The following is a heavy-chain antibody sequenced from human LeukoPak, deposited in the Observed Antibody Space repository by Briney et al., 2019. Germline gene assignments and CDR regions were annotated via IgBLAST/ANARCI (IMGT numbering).Heavy chain of an antibody. CDR2: ISAYNGNT. CDR3: ARDREWELNPDYFDY. D-gene: IGHD1-26*01. V-gene: IGHV1-18*01. CDR1: GYTFRNYG. J-gene: IGHJ4*02. Sequence: ASVKVSCKASGYTFRNYGISWVRQAPGQGLEWMGWISAYNGNTKYAQKLQGRVTMTTDTSTNTAYMELRSLRSDDTAVYYCARDREWELNPDYFDYWGQGTLVTVSS.